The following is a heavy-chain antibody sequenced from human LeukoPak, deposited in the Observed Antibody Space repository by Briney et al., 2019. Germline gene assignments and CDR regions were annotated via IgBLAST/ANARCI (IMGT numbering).Heavy chain of an antibody. CDR1: GGSIRSYY. CDR2: IYTSGST. D-gene: IGHD6-13*01. V-gene: IGHV4-4*07. CDR3: ARAPRIAAAGNWFDP. Sequence: SETLSLTCTVWGGSIRSYYWSWIRRPAGKGLEWIGRIYTSGSTNYNPSLKSRVTMSVDTSKNQFSLKLSSVTAADTAVYYCARAPRIAAAGNWFDPWGQGTLVTVSS. J-gene: IGHJ5*02.